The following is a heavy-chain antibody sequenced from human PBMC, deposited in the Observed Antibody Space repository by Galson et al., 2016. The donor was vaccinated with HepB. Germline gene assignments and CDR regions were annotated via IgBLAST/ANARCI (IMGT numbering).Heavy chain of an antibody. D-gene: IGHD3-9*01. CDR3: ARDPGFSGYYINWFDP. J-gene: IGHJ5*02. CDR1: GFTFSAYD. V-gene: IGHV3-33*01. CDR2: TKYDGSDK. Sequence: SLRLSCAASGFTFSAYDMHWVRQAPGKGLEWVAVTKYDGSDKCYADSVKGRFTISRDNSKNTLYLQMNSLRAEDTAVYYCARDPGFSGYYINWFDPWGQGTLVTVSS.